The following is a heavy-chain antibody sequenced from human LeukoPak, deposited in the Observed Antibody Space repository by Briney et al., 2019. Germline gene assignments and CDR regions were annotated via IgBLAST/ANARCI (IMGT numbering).Heavy chain of an antibody. D-gene: IGHD2-21*01. CDR1: GFTFSGSA. Sequence: SGGSLRLSCAVSGFTFSGSAMHWVRQASGKGLEWVGRIRSKANSYATAYAASVKGRFTISRDDSKNTAYLQMNSLKTEDTAVYYCTRPICGGDCYDYWGQGTLVTVSS. V-gene: IGHV3-73*01. CDR2: IRSKANSYAT. CDR3: TRPICGGDCYDY. J-gene: IGHJ4*02.